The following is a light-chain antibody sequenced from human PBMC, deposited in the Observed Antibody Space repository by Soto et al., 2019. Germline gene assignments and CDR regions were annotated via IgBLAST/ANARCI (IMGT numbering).Light chain of an antibody. CDR3: CSYAGSSTFVV. V-gene: IGLV2-23*03. Sequence: QSALTQPASVSGSLGQSITISCTGTSSDIGRYNLVSWYQQHPGKAPKLMIYEGSRRPSGVSDRFSASKSDNTASLTISGLQAEDEADYHCCSYAGSSTFVVFGGGTKVTVL. J-gene: IGLJ2*01. CDR1: SSDIGRYNL. CDR2: EGS.